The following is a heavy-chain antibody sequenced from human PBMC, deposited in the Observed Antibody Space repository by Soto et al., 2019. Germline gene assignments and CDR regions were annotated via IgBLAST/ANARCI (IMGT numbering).Heavy chain of an antibody. CDR2: IYYSGST. D-gene: IGHD2-2*01. J-gene: IGHJ5*02. V-gene: IGHV4-39*01. CDR1: GGSISSSSYY. Sequence: QLQLQESGPGLVKPSETLSLTCTVSGGSISSSSYYWGWIRQPPGKGLEWIGSIYYSGSTYYNPSLKSRVTISVDTSKNQFSLKLSSVTAADTAVYYCARNCISTSCRNNWFDPWGQGTLVTVSS. CDR3: ARNCISTSCRNNWFDP.